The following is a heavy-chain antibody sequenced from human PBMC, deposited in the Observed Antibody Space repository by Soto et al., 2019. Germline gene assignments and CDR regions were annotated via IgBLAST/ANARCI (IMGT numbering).Heavy chain of an antibody. CDR2: IKKDGSEK. D-gene: IGHD4-17*01. CDR3: AVDDLGGTGYGGCDH. CDR1: GFTFSSYW. J-gene: IGHJ4*02. V-gene: IGHV3-7*03. Sequence: GGSLRLSCAVSGFTFSSYWMSWVRQAPGKGLEWVANIKKDGSEKYYVDSVKGRFTISRDNAKNSLYLQMNSLRADDTAVYYCAVDDLGGTGYGGCDHWGQGTLVTVSS.